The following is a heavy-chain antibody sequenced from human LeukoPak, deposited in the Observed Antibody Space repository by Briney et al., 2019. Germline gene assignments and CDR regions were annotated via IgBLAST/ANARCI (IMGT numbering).Heavy chain of an antibody. V-gene: IGHV3-7*01. CDR2: IKQDGSEK. Sequence: LXLSXXXSGFTXSSYWMSWVRQAPGKGLEWVANIKQDGSEKYYVDSVKGRFTISRDNAKNSLYLQMNSLRAEDTAVYYCARGNPQNGWFFDYWGQGTLVTVSS. CDR3: ARGNPQNGWFFDY. J-gene: IGHJ4*02. D-gene: IGHD3-10*01. CDR1: GFTXSSYW.